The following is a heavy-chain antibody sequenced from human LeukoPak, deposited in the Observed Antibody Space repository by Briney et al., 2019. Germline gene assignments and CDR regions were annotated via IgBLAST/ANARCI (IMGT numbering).Heavy chain of an antibody. CDR1: GFTFDEYA. J-gene: IGHJ4*02. CDR2: IGWNSGSI. Sequence: PGGSLRLSCAASGFTFDEYAMHWVRQAPGKGLEWVSGIGWNSGSIGYADSVKGRFTISRDNAKNSLYLQMNSLRAEDTAVYYCAREIVGPTLYYFDYWGQGTLVTVSS. CDR3: AREIVGPTLYYFDY. V-gene: IGHV3-9*01. D-gene: IGHD1-26*01.